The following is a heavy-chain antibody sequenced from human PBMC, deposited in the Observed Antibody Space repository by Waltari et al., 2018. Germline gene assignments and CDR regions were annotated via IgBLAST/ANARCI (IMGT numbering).Heavy chain of an antibody. J-gene: IGHJ4*02. V-gene: IGHV1-18*04. D-gene: IGHD2-2*01. CDR2: ISPYNGDT. CDR1: GYSFTTYG. Sequence: QVPLVQSGAEVKKPGASVTVSGRSSGYSFTTYGINWVRQAPGQGLEWMGWISPYNGDTQYSQKFPGRLTMTRNTSTSTAYMELTSLRSDDTAIYYCARAKSIINYAFHFDHWGQGSLVTVSS. CDR3: ARAKSIINYAFHFDH.